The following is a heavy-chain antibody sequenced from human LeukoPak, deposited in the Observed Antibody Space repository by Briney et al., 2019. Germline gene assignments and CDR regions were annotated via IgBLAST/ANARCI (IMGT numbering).Heavy chain of an antibody. D-gene: IGHD2-15*01. V-gene: IGHV4-61*02. CDR2: VSTSGST. Sequence: SETLSLTCTVSGGSISSDNYYWSWVRQPAGKGLEWIGRVSTSGSTKYNPSLKSRVTISVDTSKNQFSLKLSSVTAADTAVYYCARYSCSGGSCSPYYFDYWGQGTLVTVSS. CDR1: GGSISSDNYY. J-gene: IGHJ4*02. CDR3: ARYSCSGGSCSPYYFDY.